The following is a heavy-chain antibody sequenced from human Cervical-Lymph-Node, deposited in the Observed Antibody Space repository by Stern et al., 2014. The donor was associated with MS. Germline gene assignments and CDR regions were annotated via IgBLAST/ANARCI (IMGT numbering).Heavy chain of an antibody. CDR3: ARLAHYYDSSGYSQYYFDY. CDR2: IYYSGST. Sequence: QLQLQESGPGLVKPSETLSLTCTVSGGSISSSSYYWGWIRQPPGKGLEWIGSIYYSGSTYYNPSIKSLFTIPVDTSKNQFSLKLSSVTAADTAVYYCARLAHYYDSSGYSQYYFDYWGQGTLVTVSS. V-gene: IGHV4-39*01. J-gene: IGHJ4*02. D-gene: IGHD3-22*01. CDR1: GGSISSSSYY.